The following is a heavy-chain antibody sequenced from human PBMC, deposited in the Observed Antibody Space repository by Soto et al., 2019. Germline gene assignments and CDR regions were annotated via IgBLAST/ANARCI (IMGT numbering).Heavy chain of an antibody. CDR2: IYPGDSET. V-gene: IGHV5-51*01. CDR1: GYNFNNYW. Sequence: GESLKISCKGSGYNFNNYWIGWVRQMPGKGLEWMGIIYPGDSETRYSPSFQGQVTISADKSDNTAYLQWNGLQASDTAMYYCARSPLPLGYCSGETCYLYYFDNWGQGTLVTVSS. CDR3: ARSPLPLGYCSGETCYLYYFDN. J-gene: IGHJ4*02. D-gene: IGHD2-15*01.